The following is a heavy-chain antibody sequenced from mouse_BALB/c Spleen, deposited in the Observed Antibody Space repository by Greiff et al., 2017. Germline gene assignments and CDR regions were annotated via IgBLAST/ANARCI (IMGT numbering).Heavy chain of an antibody. D-gene: IGHD1-1*01. CDR2: ISYSGST. Sequence: EVKLVESGPSLVKPSQTLSLTCSVTGDSITSGYWNWIRKFPGNKLEYMGYISYSGSTYYNPSLKSRISITRDTSKNQYYLQLNSVTTEDTATYYCASRDYGSSPWFAYWGQGTLVTVSA. CDR1: GDSITSGY. V-gene: IGHV3-8*02. J-gene: IGHJ3*01. CDR3: ASRDYGSSPWFAY.